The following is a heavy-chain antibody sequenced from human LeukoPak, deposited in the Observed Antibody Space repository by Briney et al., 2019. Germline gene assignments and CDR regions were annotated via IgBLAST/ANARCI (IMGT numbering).Heavy chain of an antibody. V-gene: IGHV1-69*05. CDR1: GGTFNKYA. CDR2: LIPKFGTP. Sequence: VASVKVSCKTSGGTFNKYAINWVRQAPGKAIEWMGGLIPKFGTPNYAQSLQGRVTITRDEARNTSYMELGNLRSEDAALYFCARSKGLTGAFEIWGQGTMITVS. J-gene: IGHJ3*02. CDR3: ARSKGLTGAFEI. D-gene: IGHD4-11*01.